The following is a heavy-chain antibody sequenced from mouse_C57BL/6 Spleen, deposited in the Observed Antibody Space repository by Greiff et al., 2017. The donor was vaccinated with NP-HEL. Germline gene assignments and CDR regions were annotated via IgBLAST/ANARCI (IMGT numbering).Heavy chain of an antibody. D-gene: IGHD1-1*01. V-gene: IGHV1-52*01. J-gene: IGHJ2*01. Sequence: QVQLQQSGAELVRPGSSVKLSCKASGYTFTSYWMHWVKQRPIQGLEWIGNIDPSDSETHYNQKFKDKATLTVDKSSSTAYMQLSSLTSEDSAVYYCARFITTSFDSWGQGTTLTVSS. CDR1: GYTFTSYW. CDR3: ARFITTSFDS. CDR2: IDPSDSET.